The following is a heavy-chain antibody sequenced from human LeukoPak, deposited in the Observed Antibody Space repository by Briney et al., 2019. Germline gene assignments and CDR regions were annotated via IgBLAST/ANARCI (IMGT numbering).Heavy chain of an antibody. Sequence: GRSLRLSCAASGFTFSSYAMSWVRQAPGKGLEWVSAISGSGGSTYYADSAKGRFTISRDNSKNTLYLQMNSLRAEDTAVYYCAKGVARGSGLYYYYGMDVWGQGTTVTVSS. V-gene: IGHV3-23*01. CDR3: AKGVARGSGLYYYYGMDV. CDR1: GFTFSSYA. J-gene: IGHJ6*02. D-gene: IGHD3-10*01. CDR2: ISGSGGST.